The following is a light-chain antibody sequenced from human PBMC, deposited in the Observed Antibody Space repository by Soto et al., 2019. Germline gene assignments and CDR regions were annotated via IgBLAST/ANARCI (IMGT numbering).Light chain of an antibody. CDR1: ISDVDVYTY. V-gene: IGLV2-14*01. CDR2: EVN. J-gene: IGLJ3*02. CDR3: ASYTTNTSPVV. Sequence: QSVLTQPASGSGSPRQSITISCTGIISDVDVYTYVSWYQQYPGKAPKVLIYEVNNRPSGVSYRFSGSKSGSTASLTISGLQTEDESDYYCASYTTNTSPVVFGGGTQLTVL.